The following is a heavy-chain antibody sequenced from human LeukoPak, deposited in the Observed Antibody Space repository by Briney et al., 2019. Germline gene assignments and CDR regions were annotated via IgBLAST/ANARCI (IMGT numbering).Heavy chain of an antibody. D-gene: IGHD6-19*01. V-gene: IGHV1-24*01. CDR2: FDPEDGET. Sequence: ASVKVSCKVSGYTLTELSMHWVRQAPGKGLEWMGGFDPEDGETIYAQKFQGRVTMTEDTSTDTAYMELSSLRSEDTAVYYCATLSQQWLASYYYYYMDVWGKGTTVTISS. CDR3: ATLSQQWLASYYYYYMDV. CDR1: GYTLTELS. J-gene: IGHJ6*03.